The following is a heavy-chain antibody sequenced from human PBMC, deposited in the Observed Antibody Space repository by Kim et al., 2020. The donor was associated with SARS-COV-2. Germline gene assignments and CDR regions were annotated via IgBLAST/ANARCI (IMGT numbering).Heavy chain of an antibody. CDR2: ISSIGTA. CDR1: GGSISGYY. Sequence: SETLSLTCTVSGGSISGYYWNWIRQPPGKGLEWIGYISSIGTATYNPSLKSRITISVDSSQNQFSLKLSSMTAADTATYYCAGAIRGSVWQKWFDPWGQGTLVTVSS. CDR3: AGAIRGSVWQKWFDP. V-gene: IGHV4-59*12. D-gene: IGHD6-19*01. J-gene: IGHJ5*02.